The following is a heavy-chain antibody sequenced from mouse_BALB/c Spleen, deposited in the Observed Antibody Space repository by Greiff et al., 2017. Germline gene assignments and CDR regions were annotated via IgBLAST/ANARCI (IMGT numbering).Heavy chain of an antibody. Sequence: EVKLLESGPSLVKPSQTLSLTCSVSGDSITSGYWNWIRKFPGNKLEYMGYISYSGSTYYNPSLKSRISITRDTSKNQYYLQLNSVTTEDTATYYCARFTTVVDWYFDVWGAGTTVTVSS. CDR2: ISYSGST. V-gene: IGHV3-8*02. J-gene: IGHJ1*01. CDR1: GDSITSGY. CDR3: ARFTTVVDWYFDV. D-gene: IGHD1-1*01.